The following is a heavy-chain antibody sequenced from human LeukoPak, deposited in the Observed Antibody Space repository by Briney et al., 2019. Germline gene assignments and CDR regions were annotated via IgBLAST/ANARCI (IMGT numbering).Heavy chain of an antibody. CDR2: ISGSGGST. CDR3: AKDITVTLGGPDY. CDR1: GFTFSSYA. Sequence: PGGSLRLSCAASGFTFSSYAMSWVRQAPGKGLEWVSAISGSGGSTYYADSVKGRFTISRDNSKNTPYLQMNSLRAEDTAVYYCAKDITVTLGGPDYWGQGTLVTVSS. D-gene: IGHD4-17*01. V-gene: IGHV3-23*01. J-gene: IGHJ4*02.